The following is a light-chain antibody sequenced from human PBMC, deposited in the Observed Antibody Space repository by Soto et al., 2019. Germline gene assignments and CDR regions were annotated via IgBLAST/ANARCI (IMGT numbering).Light chain of an antibody. CDR2: DAS. CDR3: KQRQNWPPLT. J-gene: IGKJ4*01. CDR1: QSISIY. Sequence: VLTQSPATLSLSPGERATLSCRASQSISIYLAWYQHKPGQAPRLLIYDASNRATGIPARFSGSGSGTDFTLTISSLQPEDVAVYYCKQRQNWPPLTFGGGTKVEIK. V-gene: IGKV3-11*01.